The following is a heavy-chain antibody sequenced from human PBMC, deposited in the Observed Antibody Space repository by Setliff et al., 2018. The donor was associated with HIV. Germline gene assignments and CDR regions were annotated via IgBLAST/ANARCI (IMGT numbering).Heavy chain of an antibody. CDR2: INAGNGNT. Sequence: ASVKVSCKASGYTFTSYAIHWVRQAPRQRLEWMGWINAGNGNTKYSQKFQGRVTITRDTSASTAYMELSSMRSEDTAVYYCASGGSGGELQFSWGQGTLVTVSS. CDR1: GYTFTSYA. J-gene: IGHJ5*02. D-gene: IGHD3-3*01. V-gene: IGHV1-3*01. CDR3: ASGGSGGELQFS.